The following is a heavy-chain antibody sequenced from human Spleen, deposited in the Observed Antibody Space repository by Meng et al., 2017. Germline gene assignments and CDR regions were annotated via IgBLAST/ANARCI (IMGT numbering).Heavy chain of an antibody. CDR3: ARVTVAGYDY. CDR1: GGAFSDYY. D-gene: IGHD4-23*01. V-gene: IGHV4-34*01. CDR2: INHSGST. Sequence: QVQLTQWGGGLLKPSETLSLTCVVSGGAFSDYYWSWIRQPPGKGLEWIGEINHSGSTNYNPSLESRATISVDTSQNNLSLKLSSVTAADTAVYYCARVTVAGYDYWGQGTLVTVSS. J-gene: IGHJ4*02.